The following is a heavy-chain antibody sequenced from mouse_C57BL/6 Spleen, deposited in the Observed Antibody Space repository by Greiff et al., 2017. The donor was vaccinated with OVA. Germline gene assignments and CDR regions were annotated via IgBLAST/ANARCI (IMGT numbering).Heavy chain of an antibody. V-gene: IGHV1-4*01. J-gene: IGHJ3*01. Sequence: VKLMESGAELARPGASVKMSCKASGYTFTSYTMHWVKQRPGQGLEWIGYINPSSGYTKYNQKFKDKATLTADKSSSTAYMQLSSLTSEDSAVYYCARGGYDYFAYWGQGTLVTVSA. D-gene: IGHD2-2*01. CDR3: ARGGYDYFAY. CDR1: GYTFTSYT. CDR2: INPSSGYT.